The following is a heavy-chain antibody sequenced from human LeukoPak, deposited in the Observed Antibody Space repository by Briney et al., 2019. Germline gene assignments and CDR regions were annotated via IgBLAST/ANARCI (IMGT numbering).Heavy chain of an antibody. CDR3: ARGQGYDFWSGYSNWFDP. V-gene: IGHV1-69*05. D-gene: IGHD3-3*01. CDR1: GGTFSSYA. CDR2: IIPIFGTA. Sequence: ASVKVSCKASGGTFSSYAISWVRQAPGQGLEWMGGIIPIFGTANYAQKFQGRVTMTRNTSISTAYMELSSLRSEDTAVYYCARGQGYDFWSGYSNWFDPWGQGTLVTVSS. J-gene: IGHJ5*02.